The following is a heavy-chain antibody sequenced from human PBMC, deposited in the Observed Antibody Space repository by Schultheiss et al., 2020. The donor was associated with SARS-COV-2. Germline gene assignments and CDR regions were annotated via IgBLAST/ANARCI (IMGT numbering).Heavy chain of an antibody. V-gene: IGHV4-59*01. CDR2: IYYSGST. CDR1: GGSISSYY. CDR3: ARGIVVPAAQIDY. J-gene: IGHJ4*02. Sequence: SETLSLTCTVSGGSISSYYWSWLRQPPGKGLEWIGYIYYSGSTNYNPSLKSRVTISVDTSKNQFSLKLSSVTAADTAVYYCARGIVVPAAQIDYWGQGTLVTVSS. D-gene: IGHD2-2*01.